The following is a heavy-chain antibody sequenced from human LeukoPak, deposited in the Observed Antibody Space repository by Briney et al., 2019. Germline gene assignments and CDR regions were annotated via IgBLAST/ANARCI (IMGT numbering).Heavy chain of an antibody. Sequence: SETLSHTCTVSGYSFSSHYWTWIRQPPGKGLEWIGYISYRGSTNYNPSLKSRLTISINTSKNQFSLKLSSVTAADTAVYYCARDLVTVTKGFDIWGQGTMVSVSS. CDR2: ISYRGST. CDR3: ARDLVTVTKGFDI. J-gene: IGHJ3*02. V-gene: IGHV4-59*11. D-gene: IGHD4-17*01. CDR1: GYSFSSHY.